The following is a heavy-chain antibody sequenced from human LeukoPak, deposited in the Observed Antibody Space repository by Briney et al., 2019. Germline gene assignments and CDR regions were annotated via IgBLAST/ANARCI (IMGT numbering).Heavy chain of an antibody. V-gene: IGHV3-48*01. J-gene: IGHJ4*02. Sequence: GGSLRLSCAASGFTFSSYSMNWVRQAPGKGLEWVSHISSSSSTIYYADSVKGRFTISRDNAKNSLYLQMNSLRAEDTAMYYCARDGVVPGPWHFDYWGQGTLVTVSS. D-gene: IGHD2-21*02. CDR2: ISSSSSTI. CDR3: ARDGVVPGPWHFDY. CDR1: GFTFSSYS.